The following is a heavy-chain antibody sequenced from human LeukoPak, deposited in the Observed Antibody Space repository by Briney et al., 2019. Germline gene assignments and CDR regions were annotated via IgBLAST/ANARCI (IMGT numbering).Heavy chain of an antibody. J-gene: IGHJ4*02. Sequence: GGSLRLSCAASGFTFSSYSMNWVRQAPGKGLEWVSATSGSGGSTYYADSVKGRFTISRDNSKNTLYLQMNSLRAEDTAVYYCALRSTDFGYWGQGTLVTVSS. CDR2: TSGSGGST. V-gene: IGHV3-23*01. CDR3: ALRSTDFGY. CDR1: GFTFSSYS. D-gene: IGHD4-17*01.